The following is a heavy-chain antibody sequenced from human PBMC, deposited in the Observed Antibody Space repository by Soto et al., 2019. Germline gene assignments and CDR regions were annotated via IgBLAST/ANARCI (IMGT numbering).Heavy chain of an antibody. CDR2: ISNSGGTI. D-gene: IGHD3-22*01. CDR3: AKLSSQSSGYYYPLDS. V-gene: IGHV3-23*01. CDR1: GFTFSNYA. Sequence: PGGSLRLSCAASGFTFSNYAMNWVRQAPGKGLEWVSGISNSGGTISYADFVKGRFTISRDSSKNTLSLRMNSLSAEDTALYYCAKLSSQSSGYYYPLDSWGQGTLVTVSS. J-gene: IGHJ4*02.